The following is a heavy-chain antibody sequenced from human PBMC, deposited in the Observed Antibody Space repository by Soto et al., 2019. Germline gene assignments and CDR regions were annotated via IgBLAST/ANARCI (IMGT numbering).Heavy chain of an antibody. CDR2: IIPIFGTA. Sequence: ASVKVSCKASGGTFSSYATSWVRQAPGQGLEWMGGIIPIFGTANYAQKFQGRVTITADESTSTAYMELSSLRSEDTAVYYCARQYYYDSSGYYSSDAFDIWGQGTMVTVSS. D-gene: IGHD3-22*01. CDR3: ARQYYYDSSGYYSSDAFDI. CDR1: GGTFSSYA. J-gene: IGHJ3*02. V-gene: IGHV1-69*13.